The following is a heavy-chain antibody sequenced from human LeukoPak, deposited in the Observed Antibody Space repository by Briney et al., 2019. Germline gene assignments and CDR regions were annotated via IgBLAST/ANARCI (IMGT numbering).Heavy chain of an antibody. CDR1: GYNFIGYF. CDR3: ARGLKVYCGGDCYSH. Sequence: ASVRVSCKASGYNFIGYFMHWVRQAPGQGLEWMGWINPNSGGTKYAQKFQGRVTMTRDTSISTADMELSGLRSEDTAVYYCARGLKVYCGGDCYSHWGQGTLVTVSS. V-gene: IGHV1-2*02. J-gene: IGHJ4*02. CDR2: INPNSGGT. D-gene: IGHD2-21*02.